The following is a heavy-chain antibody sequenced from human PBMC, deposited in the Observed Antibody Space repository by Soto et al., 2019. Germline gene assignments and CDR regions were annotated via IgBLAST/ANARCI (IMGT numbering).Heavy chain of an antibody. Sequence: SETLSVTCSVSGDSISNSRFYWAWIRQPPGEGLEWIGSIYHTGNAYYNPSLKSRVTISVDTSKNQFSLKLTSVTAADAALYCCAMDFFDSSGYTTNWFDPWGQGSLVTVS. J-gene: IGHJ5*02. V-gene: IGHV4-39*01. CDR3: AMDFFDSSGYTTNWFDP. CDR2: IYHTGNA. CDR1: GDSISNSRFY. D-gene: IGHD3-22*01.